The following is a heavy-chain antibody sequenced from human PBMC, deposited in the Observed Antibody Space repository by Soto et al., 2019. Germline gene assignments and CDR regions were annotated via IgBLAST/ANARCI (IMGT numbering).Heavy chain of an antibody. V-gene: IGHV4-31*03. CDR2: IYWSGNT. J-gene: IGHJ3*02. CDR1: GDSTSRGGYY. CDR3: ARGAADYVDAFDI. Sequence: QVRLQESGPGLVKPSQTLSLTCRVSGDSTSRGGYYWSWIRQHPGKGLEWIGYIYWSGNTYFNPSLKSRVSISLGTSSNQFSLNLTSVTAADTAVYYCARGAADYVDAFDIWGQGTTVTVSS. D-gene: IGHD4-17*01.